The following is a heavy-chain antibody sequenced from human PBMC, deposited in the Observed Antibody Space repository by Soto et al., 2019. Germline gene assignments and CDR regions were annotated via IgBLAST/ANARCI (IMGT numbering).Heavy chain of an antibody. V-gene: IGHV4-34*01. Sequence: QVHLQQWGAGLLKPSETLSLTCVVYGGSFSGYYWTWIRQVPGKGLEWIGEINHSASTNYNPSLKSRVTISEDTSKNQFSLKFNSVTAADTAVYFCARGGGRGGDSDAFDIWGQGTMVTVSS. CDR1: GGSFSGYY. J-gene: IGHJ3*02. CDR3: ARGGGRGGDSDAFDI. D-gene: IGHD2-21*02. CDR2: INHSAST.